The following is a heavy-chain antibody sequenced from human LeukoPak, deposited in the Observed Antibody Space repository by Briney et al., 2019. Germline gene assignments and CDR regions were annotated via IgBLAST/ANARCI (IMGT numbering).Heavy chain of an antibody. D-gene: IGHD3-22*01. J-gene: IGHJ4*02. CDR1: GFTFSSYA. V-gene: IGHV3-30-3*01. CDR3: AKVLRGYYYDSSGYNVGPPELYYFDY. CDR2: ISYDGSNK. Sequence: GGSLRLSCAASGFTFSSYAMHWVRQAPGKGLEWVAVISYDGSNKYYADSVKGRFTISRDNSKNTLYLQMNSLRAEDTAVYYCAKVLRGYYYDSSGYNVGPPELYYFDYWGQGTLVTVSS.